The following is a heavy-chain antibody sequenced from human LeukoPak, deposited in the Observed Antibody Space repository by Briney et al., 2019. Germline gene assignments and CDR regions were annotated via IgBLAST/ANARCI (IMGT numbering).Heavy chain of an antibody. CDR3: AKGYDSSGYYFDY. CDR1: GFTFSSYA. V-gene: IGHV3-30*04. D-gene: IGHD3-22*01. CDR2: ISYDGSNK. J-gene: IGHJ4*02. Sequence: GGSLRLSCAASGFTFSSYAIHWVRQAPGKGLEWVAVISYDGSNKYYADSVKGRFTISRDNSKNTLYLQMNSLRAEDTAVYYCAKGYDSSGYYFDYWGQGTLVTVSS.